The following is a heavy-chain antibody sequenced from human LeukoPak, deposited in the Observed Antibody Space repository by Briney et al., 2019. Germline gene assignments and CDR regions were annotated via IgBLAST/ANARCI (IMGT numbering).Heavy chain of an antibody. V-gene: IGHV3-7*04. D-gene: IGHD1-26*01. CDR3: ARGVGATHFDY. Sequence: GSLRLPCSAPGFTLSNYWMSWVRPAPGKGLEWVAIIKQDGTEKYYVDSVKGRFTISRDNAKNSLYLQMNSLRAEDTAVYYCARGVGATHFDYWGQGTLVTVSS. CDR2: IKQDGTEK. CDR1: GFTLSNYW. J-gene: IGHJ4*02.